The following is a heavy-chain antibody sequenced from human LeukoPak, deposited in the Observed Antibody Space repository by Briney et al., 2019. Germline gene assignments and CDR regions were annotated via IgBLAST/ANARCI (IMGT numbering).Heavy chain of an antibody. J-gene: IGHJ4*02. Sequence: GGSLRLSCAASGFTFSSYTMSWVRQAPGKGLEWVSTITTSDGNTYYADSVKGRFTISRDNAKNSLYLQMNSLRAEDTAVYYCARDRSGYYYGFDYWGQGTLVTVSS. CDR3: ARDRSGYYYGFDY. CDR1: GFTFSSYT. CDR2: ITTSDGNT. D-gene: IGHD3-22*01. V-gene: IGHV3-23*01.